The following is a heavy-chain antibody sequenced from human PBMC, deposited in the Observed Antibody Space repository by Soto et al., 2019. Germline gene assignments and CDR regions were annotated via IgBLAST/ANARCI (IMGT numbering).Heavy chain of an antibody. D-gene: IGHD6-19*01. CDR3: ARDPDSSGWYSVAFDI. CDR2: ISSSSSYI. CDR1: GFTFSSYS. J-gene: IGHJ3*02. Sequence: GGSLRLSCAASGFTFSSYSMNWVRQAPGKGLEWVSSISSSSSYIYYADSVKGRFTISRDNAKNSLYLQMNSLRAEDTAVYYCARDPDSSGWYSVAFDIWGQGIPGHRLL. V-gene: IGHV3-21*01.